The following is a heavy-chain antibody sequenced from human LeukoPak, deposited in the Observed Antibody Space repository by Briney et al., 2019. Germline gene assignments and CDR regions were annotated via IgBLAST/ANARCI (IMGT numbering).Heavy chain of an antibody. CDR1: FTFXXXW. CDR2: ISRDGSSS. Sequence: FTFXXXWXXWXRXXXGKXXVLVSRISRDGSSSDSADSVKGRFTISRDNAKNTLYLQMNSLRAEDTAVFHCARAEYGDYFDYWGQGTLVTVSS. J-gene: IGHJ4*02. V-gene: IGHV3-74*01. CDR3: ARAEYGDYFDY. D-gene: IGHD4-17*01.